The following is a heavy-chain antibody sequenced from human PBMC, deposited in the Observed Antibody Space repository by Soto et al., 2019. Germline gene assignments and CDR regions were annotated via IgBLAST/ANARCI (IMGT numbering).Heavy chain of an antibody. J-gene: IGHJ6*02. CDR2: IYYSGST. CDR1: GGSISSYY. D-gene: IGHD3-22*01. CDR3: ARERRYYDSSGYLGLSYYYYYGMDV. V-gene: IGHV4-59*01. Sequence: SETLSLTCTVSGGSISSYYWSWIRQPPGKGLEWIGYIYYSGSTNYNPSLKSRVTISVDTSKNQFSLKLSSVTAADTAVYYCARERRYYDSSGYLGLSYYYYYGMDVWGQGTTVTVSS.